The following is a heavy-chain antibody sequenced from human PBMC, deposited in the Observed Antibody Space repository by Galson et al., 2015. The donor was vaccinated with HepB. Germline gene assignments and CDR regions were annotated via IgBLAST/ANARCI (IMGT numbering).Heavy chain of an antibody. CDR2: IYSGGST. V-gene: IGHV3-66*02. CDR3: ARSGGYRSSTSCYYGVDY. D-gene: IGHD2-2*01. CDR1: GFTVSSNY. Sequence: SLRLSCAASGFTVSSNYMSWVRQAPGKGLEWVSVIYSGGSTYYADSVKGRFTISRDNSKNTLYLQMNSLRAEDTAVYYCARSGGYRSSTSCYYGVDYWGQGTLVTVSS. J-gene: IGHJ4*02.